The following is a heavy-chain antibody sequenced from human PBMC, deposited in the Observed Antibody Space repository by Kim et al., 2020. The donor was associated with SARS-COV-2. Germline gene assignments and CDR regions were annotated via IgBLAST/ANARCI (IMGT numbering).Heavy chain of an antibody. Sequence: AGDTYYPGTVKGRLTISRENAKNSLYLQMISLRAGDTAVYYCARGGGMDVWGQGTTVTVSS. J-gene: IGHJ6*02. CDR2: AGDT. V-gene: IGHV3-13*01. CDR3: ARGGGMDV.